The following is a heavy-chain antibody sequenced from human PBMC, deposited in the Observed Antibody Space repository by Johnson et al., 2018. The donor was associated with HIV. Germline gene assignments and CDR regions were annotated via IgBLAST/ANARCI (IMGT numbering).Heavy chain of an antibody. D-gene: IGHD2-15*01. J-gene: IGHJ3*02. Sequence: VQLVESGGGVVQPGRSLRLSCAASGFTFSSYGMHWVRQAPGKGLQWVGRVKSKTDGGTTDYAAPVKGRFTISRDDSKNTLYLQMNSLRAEDTAVYYCEKVLVAGDAFDIWGQGTMVTVSS. CDR1: GFTFSSYG. CDR2: VKSKTDGGTT. V-gene: IGHV3-15*01. CDR3: EKVLVAGDAFDI.